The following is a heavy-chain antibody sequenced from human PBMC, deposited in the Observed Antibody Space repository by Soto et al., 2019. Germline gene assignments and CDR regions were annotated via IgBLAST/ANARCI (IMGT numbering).Heavy chain of an antibody. D-gene: IGHD4-17*01. CDR1: GGSISSLY. CDR2: IYYSGST. V-gene: IGHV4-59*08. CDR3: ARRPDYGDYGYWYFDL. Sequence: LETLSLTCTVSGGSISSLYWSWIRQPPGKGLEWIGYIYYSGSTNYNPSLKSRVTISVDTSKNQFSLKLSSVTAADTAVYYCARRPDYGDYGYWYFDLWGRGTLVTVSS. J-gene: IGHJ2*01.